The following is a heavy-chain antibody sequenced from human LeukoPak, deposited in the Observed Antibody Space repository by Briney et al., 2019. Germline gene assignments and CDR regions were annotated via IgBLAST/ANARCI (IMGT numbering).Heavy chain of an antibody. CDR2: ISSSGSTI. D-gene: IGHD3-22*01. Sequence: KAGGSLRLSCAASGFTFSDYYMSWIRQAPGKGLEWVSYISSSGSTIYHADSVKGRFTISRDKAKNSLYLQMNSLRAEDTAVYYCARDIYDSSGDAFVIWGQGTMVTVSS. J-gene: IGHJ3*02. CDR3: ARDIYDSSGDAFVI. V-gene: IGHV3-11*04. CDR1: GFTFSDYY.